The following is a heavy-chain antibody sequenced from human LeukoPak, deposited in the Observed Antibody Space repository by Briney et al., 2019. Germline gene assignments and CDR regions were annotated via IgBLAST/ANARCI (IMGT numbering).Heavy chain of an antibody. V-gene: IGHV1-8*01. CDR1: GYTFTSYD. Sequence: ASVKVSCKASGYTFTSYDINWVRQATGQGPEWKGWMNPNSGNTGYAQKFQGRVTMTRDTSITTAYMELSSLIYDDTTVYYCARGRGSGTGLRRLDFWGQGTLVTVSS. D-gene: IGHD6-19*01. CDR3: ARGRGSGTGLRRLDF. CDR2: MNPNSGNT. J-gene: IGHJ4*02.